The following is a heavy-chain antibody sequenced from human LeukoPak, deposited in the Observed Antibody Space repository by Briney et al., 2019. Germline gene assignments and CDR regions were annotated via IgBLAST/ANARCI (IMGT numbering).Heavy chain of an antibody. CDR2: ITAYNGNT. V-gene: IGHV1-18*01. CDR1: GYIFSSYG. Sequence: GASVKVSCKASGYIFSSYGISWVRPAPGQGLEWMGWITAYNGNTDYAQKLQGRVTMTTDTSTSTAYLELRSLRSDDTAVYFCARVFYGGSKLGRGYSYGYPDWGQGTLVTVSS. J-gene: IGHJ4*02. D-gene: IGHD5-18*01. CDR3: ARVFYGGSKLGRGYSYGYPD.